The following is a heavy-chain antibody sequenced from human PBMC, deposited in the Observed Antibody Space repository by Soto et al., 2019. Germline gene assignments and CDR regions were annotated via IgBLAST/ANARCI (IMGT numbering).Heavy chain of an antibody. V-gene: IGHV4-30-2*01. Sequence: SETLSLTCAVSGGSISSGGYSWSWIRQPPGKGLEWIGYIYDSGSTYFNPSLKSRVTISVDRSKNQFSLKLSSVTAADTAVYYCPRETTARLDPWGQGTLVTVSS. J-gene: IGHJ5*02. CDR3: PRETTARLDP. CDR2: IYDSGST. CDR1: GGSISSGGYS. D-gene: IGHD1-1*01.